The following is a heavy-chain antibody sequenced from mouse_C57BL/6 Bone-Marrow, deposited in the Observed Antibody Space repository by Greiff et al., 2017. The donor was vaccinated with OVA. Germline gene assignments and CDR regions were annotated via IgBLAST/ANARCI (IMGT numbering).Heavy chain of an antibody. CDR3: SRGAFYYCNDGCYFDV. J-gene: IGHJ1*03. CDR2: IDPETGGT. CDR1: GYTFTDYE. Sequence: VQLQQSGAELVRPGASVTLSCKASGYTFTDYEMHWVKQTPVHGLEWIGVIDPETGGTAYNQKFKGKAILTADKSSSTAYMELRSLTSEDSAVSYCSRGAFYYCNDGCYFDVWGTGTTVTVSS. V-gene: IGHV1-15*01. D-gene: IGHD2-2*01.